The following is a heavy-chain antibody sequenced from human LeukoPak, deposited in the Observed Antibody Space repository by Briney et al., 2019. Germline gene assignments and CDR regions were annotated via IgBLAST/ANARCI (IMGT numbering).Heavy chain of an antibody. J-gene: IGHJ6*02. CDR2: IYYSGST. CDR1: GGSISGYY. V-gene: IGHV4-59*01. Sequence: SETLSLTCTVSGGSISGYYWSWIRQPPGGGLEWIGYIYYSGSTNYNPSLKRRVTISLDTSKSQFSLKLRSVTAADTAVYYCARSGLDSRYYFGMDVWGQGTTVTVSS. D-gene: IGHD5-12*01. CDR3: ARSGLDSRYYFGMDV.